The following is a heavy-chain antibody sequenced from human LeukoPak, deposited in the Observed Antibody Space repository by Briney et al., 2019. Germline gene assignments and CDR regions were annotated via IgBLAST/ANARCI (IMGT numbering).Heavy chain of an antibody. V-gene: IGHV3-23*01. Sequence: GGSLRLSCTPSGFTFSSYAMSWVRQAPEKGLEWVSAISGSGGRTYYADSVKGRFTISRDNSKNTLWLQMNSLRDEDTAIYYCPKDTKPYYYDSSGYYPPPYFDYWGQGTLVTVSS. CDR1: GFTFSSYA. D-gene: IGHD3-22*01. J-gene: IGHJ4*02. CDR3: PKDTKPYYYDSSGYYPPPYFDY. CDR2: ISGSGGRT.